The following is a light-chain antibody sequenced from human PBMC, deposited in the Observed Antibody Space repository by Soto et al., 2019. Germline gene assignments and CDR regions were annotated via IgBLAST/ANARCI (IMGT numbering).Light chain of an antibody. CDR2: AAS. Sequence: DIQMTQSPSSLSASVGDRVTITCRASQSISNYLNWYQQKLGEAPKLLIYAASSLQSGVPSRFSGSGSGTDFTLTISGLQPEDSANYFCQQSMSAPLTFGGGTKVEIK. CDR3: QQSMSAPLT. V-gene: IGKV1-39*01. J-gene: IGKJ4*01. CDR1: QSISNY.